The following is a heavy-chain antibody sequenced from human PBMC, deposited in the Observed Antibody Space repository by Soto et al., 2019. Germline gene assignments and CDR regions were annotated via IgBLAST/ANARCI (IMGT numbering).Heavy chain of an antibody. V-gene: IGHV1-2*02. CDR1: GYSFTGNS. J-gene: IGHJ4*02. Sequence: GASVKVSCKASGYSFTGNSMHWVRQAPGQGLEWMGWINPNSGGTNYAQKFQGRVTMTRDTSISTAYMDLSSLRSEDTAVYYCARDSPERQAYNRGAYWGQGTLVTVSS. CDR2: INPNSGGT. CDR3: ARDSPERQAYNRGAY. D-gene: IGHD1-1*01.